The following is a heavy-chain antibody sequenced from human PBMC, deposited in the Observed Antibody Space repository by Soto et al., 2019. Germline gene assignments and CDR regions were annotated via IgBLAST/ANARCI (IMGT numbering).Heavy chain of an antibody. Sequence: GGSLRLSCAASGFTFSSYAMSWVRQAPGKGLEWVSAISGSGGSTYYADSVKGRFTISRDNSKNTLYLQMNSLRAEGTAVYYCAKDGHNWDTNWFDPWGQGTLVTVSS. J-gene: IGHJ5*02. D-gene: IGHD1-20*01. CDR2: ISGSGGST. V-gene: IGHV3-23*01. CDR1: GFTFSSYA. CDR3: AKDGHNWDTNWFDP.